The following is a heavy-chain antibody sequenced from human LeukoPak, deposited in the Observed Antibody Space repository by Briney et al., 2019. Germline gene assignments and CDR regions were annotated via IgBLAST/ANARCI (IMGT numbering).Heavy chain of an antibody. Sequence: PSETLSLTCTVSGGSISSSSYYWGWIRQPPGKGLEWIGSIYYSGSTYYNPSLKSRVTISVDTSKNQFSLKLSSVTAADTAVYYCAADSSSFWFDPWGQGTLVTVSS. CDR3: AADSSSFWFDP. D-gene: IGHD6-13*01. CDR2: IYYSGST. CDR1: GGSISSSSYY. J-gene: IGHJ5*02. V-gene: IGHV4-39*07.